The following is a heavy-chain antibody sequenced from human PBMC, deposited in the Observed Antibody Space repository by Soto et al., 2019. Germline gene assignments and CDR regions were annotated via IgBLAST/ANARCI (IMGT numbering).Heavy chain of an antibody. V-gene: IGHV5-51*01. CDR2: IYPGDSDT. J-gene: IGHJ5*02. CDR3: ARQANIDILTGLFRYWFDP. Sequence: GESLKISCKGSGYSFTSYWIGWVRQMPGKGLEWMGIIYPGDSDTRYSPSFQGQVTISADKSISTAYLQWSSLKASDTAMYYCARQANIDILTGLFRYWFDPWGQGTLVTVSS. CDR1: GYSFTSYW. D-gene: IGHD3-9*01.